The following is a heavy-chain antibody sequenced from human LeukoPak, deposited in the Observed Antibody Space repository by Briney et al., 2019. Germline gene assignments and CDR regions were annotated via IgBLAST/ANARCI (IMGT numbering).Heavy chain of an antibody. CDR3: PFSSYYLQGNYYYMDV. CDR2: INPNSGGT. V-gene: IGHV1-2*02. Sequence: GASVKVSCKASGYTFTGYYMHWVRQAPGQGLECMGWINPNSGGTDYPQKFQGRVTMTRDTSISTAYMELSRLRSDDTAVYYCPFSSYYLQGNYYYMDVWGKGTTVTVSS. J-gene: IGHJ6*03. CDR1: GYTFTGYY. D-gene: IGHD1-26*01.